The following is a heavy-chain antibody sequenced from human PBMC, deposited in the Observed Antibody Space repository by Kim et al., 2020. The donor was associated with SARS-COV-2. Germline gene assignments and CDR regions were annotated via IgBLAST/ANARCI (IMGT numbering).Heavy chain of an antibody. CDR1: GDSITNYY. D-gene: IGHD3-10*01. J-gene: IGHJ4*02. CDR3: ATLDMVRGEYYFDY. CDR2: IYNSGTT. Sequence: SETLSLTCSVSGDSITNYYWTWVRLPPGKGLEWIGYIYNSGTTNFNPSLEGRVTMSVDTSKSQFSLRLSSVTAADTAIYYCATLDMVRGEYYFDYWGQGTLVTVSS. V-gene: IGHV4-59*01.